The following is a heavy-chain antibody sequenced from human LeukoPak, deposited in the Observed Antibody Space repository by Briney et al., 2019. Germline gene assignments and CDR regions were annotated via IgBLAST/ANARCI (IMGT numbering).Heavy chain of an antibody. J-gene: IGHJ5*02. D-gene: IGHD5-24*01. CDR3: ARHGDGYNFRADPDGWFDP. CDR1: GGSISSSSYY. CDR2: IYYSGST. V-gene: IGHV4-39*01. Sequence: PSETLSLTCTVSGGSISSSSYYWGWIRQPPGKGLEWIGSIYYSGSTYYNPSLKSRVTISVDTSKNQFSLKLSSVTAADTVVYYCARHGDGYNFRADPDGWFDPWGQGTLVTVSS.